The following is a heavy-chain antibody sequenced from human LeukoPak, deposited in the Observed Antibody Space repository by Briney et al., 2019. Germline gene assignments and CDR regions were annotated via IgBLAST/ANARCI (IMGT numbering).Heavy chain of an antibody. CDR3: ARGSTVRYYYDRSGYYRGAVDY. V-gene: IGHV1-18*01. D-gene: IGHD3-22*01. CDR2: ISAYNGNT. J-gene: IGHJ4*02. Sequence: ASVKVSCKASGYTFTSYGISWVRQAPGQGLEWMGWISAYNGNTNYAQKFQGRVTMTTDTSTSTAYMELRSLRSDDTAVYYCARGSTVRYYYDRSGYYRGAVDYWGQGTLVTVSS. CDR1: GYTFTSYG.